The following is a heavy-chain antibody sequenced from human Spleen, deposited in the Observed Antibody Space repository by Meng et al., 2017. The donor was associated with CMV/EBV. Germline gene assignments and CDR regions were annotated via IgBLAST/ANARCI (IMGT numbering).Heavy chain of an antibody. CDR2: IGGSDDNT. V-gene: IGHV3-23*01. CDR1: GFTFSIYA. CDR3: AKNLYCSSTSCYRSYYYGMDV. J-gene: IGHJ6*02. D-gene: IGHD2-2*01. Sequence: GGSLRLSCAASGFTFSIYAMSWVRQAPGKGLEWVSAIGGSDDNTNHADSVKGRFTISRDNSKNTLYLQMNSLRAEDTAVYYCAKNLYCSSTSCYRSYYYGMDVWGQGTTVTVSS.